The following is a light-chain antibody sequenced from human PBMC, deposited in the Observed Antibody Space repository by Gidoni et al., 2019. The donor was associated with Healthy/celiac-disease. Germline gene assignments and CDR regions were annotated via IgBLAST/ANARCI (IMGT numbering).Light chain of an antibody. CDR2: LGS. CDR3: MQALQTPIT. V-gene: IGKV2-28*01. CDR1: QSLLHSNGYNY. Sequence: VMTQSPLSLPVTPGEPASISCRSSQSLLHSNGYNYLDWYLQKPGQSPQLLIYLGSNRASGVPDRFSGSGSGTDFTLKISRVEAEDVGVYYCMQALQTPITFGQGTRLEIK. J-gene: IGKJ5*01.